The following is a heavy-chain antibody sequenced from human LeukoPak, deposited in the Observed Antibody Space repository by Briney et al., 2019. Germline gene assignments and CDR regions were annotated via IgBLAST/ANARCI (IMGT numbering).Heavy chain of an antibody. Sequence: PGGSLRLSCAASGFTFSTYAMSWVRQAPGKGLEWVSVISGSGGSTYHADSVKGRFTITRDDSKNTLYLQMNSLRAEDTAVYYCAKDSMRYYDSSGYYLDYWGQGTLVTVSS. D-gene: IGHD3-22*01. CDR1: GFTFSTYA. V-gene: IGHV3-23*01. CDR3: AKDSMRYYDSSGYYLDY. CDR2: ISGSGGST. J-gene: IGHJ4*02.